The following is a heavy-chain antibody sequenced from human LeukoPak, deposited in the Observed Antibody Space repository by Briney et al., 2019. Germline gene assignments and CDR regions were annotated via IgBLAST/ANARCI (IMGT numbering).Heavy chain of an antibody. CDR1: GFTFSSDF. CDR3: VREVNAFNI. CDR2: ISGDETYT. Sequence: GGSLRLSCVASGFTFSSDFMHWIRQAPGEGLMWVSQISGDETYTNYADSVKGRFTISRDNAKNTLYLQMNSLRAEDTAIYYCVREVNAFNIWGQGTLVTVSS. J-gene: IGHJ3*02. V-gene: IGHV3-74*01.